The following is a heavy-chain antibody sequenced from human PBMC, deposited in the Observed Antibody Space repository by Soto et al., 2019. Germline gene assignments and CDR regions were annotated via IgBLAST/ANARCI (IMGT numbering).Heavy chain of an antibody. Sequence: EVQLVESGGGLVKPGGSLRLSCAASGFTFRSYSMNWVRQAPGKGLEWVSSIGSSSSYIYYADSVKGRFTISRDNAKNSLYLQMNSLRAEDTAVYYCARAGKLGWRWGQGTLVTVSS. CDR3: ARAGKLGWR. CDR2: IGSSSSYI. V-gene: IGHV3-21*01. J-gene: IGHJ4*02. CDR1: GFTFRSYS. D-gene: IGHD2-15*01.